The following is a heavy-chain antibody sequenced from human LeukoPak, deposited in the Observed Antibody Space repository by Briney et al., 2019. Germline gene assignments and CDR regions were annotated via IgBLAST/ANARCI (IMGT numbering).Heavy chain of an antibody. CDR1: GYRLTNNW. CDR2: IYPGDSDT. CDR3: ARLIGVEEYYFDY. D-gene: IGHD3-22*01. J-gene: IGHJ4*02. V-gene: IGHV5-51*01. Sequence: GESLKISCKVSGYRLTNNWIGWVRQVPGKGLEWMGIIYPGDSDTRYSPSFQGQVTISADKSISTAYLQWSSLKASDTAMYYCARLIGVEEYYFDYWGQGTLVTVSS.